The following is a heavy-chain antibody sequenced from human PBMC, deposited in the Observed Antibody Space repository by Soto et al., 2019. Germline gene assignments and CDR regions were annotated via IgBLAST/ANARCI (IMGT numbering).Heavy chain of an antibody. CDR2: ISYDGSNK. V-gene: IGHV3-30-3*01. Sequence: QVQLVESGGGVVQPGRSLRLSCAASGFTFSSYAMHWVRQAPGKGLEWVAVISYDGSNKYYADSVKGRFTISRDNSKNPLYLQMNSLRAEDTAVYYCASHPVMITFGGVGGGYWGQGTLVTVSS. D-gene: IGHD3-16*01. J-gene: IGHJ4*02. CDR3: ASHPVMITFGGVGGGY. CDR1: GFTFSSYA.